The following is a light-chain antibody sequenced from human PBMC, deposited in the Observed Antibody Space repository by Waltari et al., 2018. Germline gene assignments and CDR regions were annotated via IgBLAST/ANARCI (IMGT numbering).Light chain of an antibody. CDR2: GAS. CDR1: QSVSSSY. V-gene: IGKV3-20*01. CDR3: QQYGSSPWT. J-gene: IGKJ1*01. Sequence: EIVLTQSPGTLSLSPGERATLSCRASQSVSSSYFAWYQQKPGQAPRVLIHGASNRATGSPDRVSGSGSGTDFTLTISRLEPEDFAVYYCQQYGSSPWTFGQGTKVEIK.